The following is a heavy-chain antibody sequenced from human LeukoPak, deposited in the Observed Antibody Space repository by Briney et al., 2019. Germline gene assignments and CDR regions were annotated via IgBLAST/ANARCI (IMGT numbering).Heavy chain of an antibody. J-gene: IGHJ3*02. Sequence: GGSLRLSCAASGFTFSSYWMHWVRQAPGKGLVWVSRINSDGSSTSYADSVKGRFTISRDNAKNTLYLQMNSLRAEDTAVYYCATIVAGTRNAFDIWGQGTMVTVSS. CDR3: ATIVAGTRNAFDI. D-gene: IGHD6-19*01. CDR2: INSDGSST. V-gene: IGHV3-74*01. CDR1: GFTFSSYW.